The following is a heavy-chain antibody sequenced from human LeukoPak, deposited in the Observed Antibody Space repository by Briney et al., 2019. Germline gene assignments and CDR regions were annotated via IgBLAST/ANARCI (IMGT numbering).Heavy chain of an antibody. Sequence: GGSLRLSCAASGFIFRNYDMHWVRQTTGKGLEWVSLIDTAGDTYYPSSVKGRFTISRENAKNSLYLQMNSLRVGDTAVYYCARAVGATGYDALDIWGQGTMVTVSS. CDR1: GFIFRNYD. D-gene: IGHD1-26*01. V-gene: IGHV3-13*01. J-gene: IGHJ3*02. CDR2: IDTAGDT. CDR3: ARAVGATGYDALDI.